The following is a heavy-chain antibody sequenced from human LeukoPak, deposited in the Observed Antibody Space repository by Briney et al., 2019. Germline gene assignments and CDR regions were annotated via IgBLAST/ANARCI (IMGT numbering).Heavy chain of an antibody. CDR2: INHSGST. Sequence: PSETLSLTCAVYGGSFSGYYWSWIRQPPGKALEWIGEINHSGSTNYNPSLKSRVTISVDTSKNQFSLKLSSVTAADTAVYYCARRLGPDSSGYSYYFDYWGQGTLVTVSS. D-gene: IGHD3-22*01. CDR1: GGSFSGYY. CDR3: ARRLGPDSSGYSYYFDY. J-gene: IGHJ4*02. V-gene: IGHV4-34*01.